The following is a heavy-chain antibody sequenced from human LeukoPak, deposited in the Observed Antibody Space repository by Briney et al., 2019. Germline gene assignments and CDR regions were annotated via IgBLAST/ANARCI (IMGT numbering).Heavy chain of an antibody. D-gene: IGHD5-18*01. CDR1: GFMFDDYT. CDR2: INWDGGST. J-gene: IGHJ4*02. Sequence: GGSLRLSCAASGFMFDDYTMHWVRQAPGKGLEWVSLINWDGGSTYYAGSVKGRFTIPRDNSKNSLYLQMNSLRTEDTALYYCAKGDVDSPMNFYHWGQGTLVTVSS. CDR3: AKGDVDSPMNFYH. V-gene: IGHV3-43*01.